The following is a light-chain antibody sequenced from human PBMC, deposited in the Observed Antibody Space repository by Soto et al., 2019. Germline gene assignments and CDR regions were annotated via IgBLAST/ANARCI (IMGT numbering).Light chain of an antibody. CDR2: GAS. CDR3: QQYLITPWK. CDR1: QTVGKNH. Sequence: IVLTHSPGTLSFSPLEVATLSFSSSQTVGKNHLAWYQQKSGQAPRLLIHGASNRATGIPDRFSGSGSGTDFTLTIGRLEPEDFAVYYCQQYLITPWKFGQGTKVDIK. J-gene: IGKJ1*01. V-gene: IGKV3-20*01.